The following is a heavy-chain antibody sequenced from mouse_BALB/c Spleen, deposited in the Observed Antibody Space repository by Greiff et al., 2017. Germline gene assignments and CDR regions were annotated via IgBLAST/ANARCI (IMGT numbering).Heavy chain of an antibody. Sequence: VQLKESGPSLVKPSQTLSLTCSVTGDSITSGYWNWIRKFPGNKLEYMGYISYSGSTYYNPSLKSRISITRDTSKNQYYLQLNSVTTEDTATYYCARYRGDYYGSRDWYFDVWGAGTTVTVSS. CDR1: GDSITSGY. D-gene: IGHD1-1*01. CDR2: ISYSGST. J-gene: IGHJ1*01. V-gene: IGHV3-8*02. CDR3: ARYRGDYYGSRDWYFDV.